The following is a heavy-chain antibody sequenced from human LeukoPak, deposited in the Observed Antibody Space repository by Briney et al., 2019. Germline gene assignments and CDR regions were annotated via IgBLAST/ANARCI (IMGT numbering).Heavy chain of an antibody. CDR3: ARDAVSTTTAGGIDY. CDR1: GGTFSSYT. CDR2: IIPILGIA. V-gene: IGHV1-69*04. D-gene: IGHD5/OR15-5a*01. J-gene: IGHJ4*02. Sequence: SVKVSCKASGGTFSSYTISWVRQAPGQGLEWMGRIIPILGIANYAQKFQGRVTITADKSTSTAYMELSSLRSEDTAVYYCARDAVSTTTAGGIDYWGQGTLVTVSS.